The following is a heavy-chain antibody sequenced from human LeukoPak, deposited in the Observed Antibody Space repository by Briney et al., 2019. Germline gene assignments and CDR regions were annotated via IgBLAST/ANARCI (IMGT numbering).Heavy chain of an antibody. Sequence: ASVKVSCKASGYTFTSHEINWVRQATGQGLEWMGWMNPNSGNTGCAQKFQGRVTMTRNTSISTAYMELSSLRSEDTAVYYCAGGTRTEDYWGQGTLVTVSS. J-gene: IGHJ4*02. D-gene: IGHD1-14*01. CDR2: MNPNSGNT. CDR1: GYTFTSHE. CDR3: AGGTRTEDY. V-gene: IGHV1-8*01.